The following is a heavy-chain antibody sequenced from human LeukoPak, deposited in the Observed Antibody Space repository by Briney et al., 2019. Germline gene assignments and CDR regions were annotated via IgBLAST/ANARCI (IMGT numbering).Heavy chain of an antibody. D-gene: IGHD6-13*01. CDR3: ATEWGDSSSGYFYFDY. CDR1: GGTFTSYA. Sequence: GASVKVSCKASGGTFTSYAISWVRQAPGHGLEGRGRSNPKSGGTNDAQKFPGTATMTTHTAIRTPYTELRRLRSDDTAVYYCATEWGDSSSGYFYFDYWGQGTLVTVSS. J-gene: IGHJ4*02. CDR2: SNPKSGGT. V-gene: IGHV1-2*06.